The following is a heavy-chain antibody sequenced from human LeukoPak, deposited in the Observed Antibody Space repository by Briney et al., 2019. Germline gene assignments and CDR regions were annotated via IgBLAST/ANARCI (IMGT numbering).Heavy chain of an antibody. Sequence: ASVKVSCKASGNTFTSYYMHWVRQAPGQGLEWMGIINPSGGSTSYAQKFQGRVTMTRDTSTSTVYMELSSLRSEDTAVYYCARGLIVVVTPYDAFDIWGQGTMVTVSS. J-gene: IGHJ3*02. CDR1: GNTFTSYY. V-gene: IGHV1-46*01. D-gene: IGHD3-22*01. CDR3: ARGLIVVVTPYDAFDI. CDR2: INPSGGST.